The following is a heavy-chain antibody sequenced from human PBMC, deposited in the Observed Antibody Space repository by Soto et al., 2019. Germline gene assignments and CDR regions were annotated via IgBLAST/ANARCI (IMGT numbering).Heavy chain of an antibody. CDR3: GPHSGPPPLY. CDR1: GFTFSSYA. CDR2: ISSNGGST. J-gene: IGHJ1*01. D-gene: IGHD1-26*01. V-gene: IGHV3-64*01. Sequence: PGGSLRLSCAASGFTFSSYAMHWVRQAPGKGLEYVSAISSNGGSTYYANSVKGRFTISRDNAKNSLYLQMNSLRDEDTAVYYCGPHSGPPPLYWGKAPLVTVSS.